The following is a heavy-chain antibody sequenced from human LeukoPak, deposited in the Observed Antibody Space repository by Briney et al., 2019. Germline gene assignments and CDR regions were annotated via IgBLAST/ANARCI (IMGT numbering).Heavy chain of an antibody. D-gene: IGHD3-22*01. CDR3: ARGGHYYDSSGYYEDDY. V-gene: IGHV3-48*03. J-gene: IGHJ4*02. Sequence: GGSLRLSCAASGFTFSSYEMNWVRQAPGKGLEWVSYIGSSGSTIYYADSVKGRFTISRDNAKNSLYLQMNSLRAEDTAVYYCARGGHYYDSSGYYEDDYWGQGTLVTVSS. CDR1: GFTFSSYE. CDR2: IGSSGSTI.